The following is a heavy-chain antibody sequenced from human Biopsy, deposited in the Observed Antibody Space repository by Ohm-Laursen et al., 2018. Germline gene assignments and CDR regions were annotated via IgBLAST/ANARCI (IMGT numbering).Heavy chain of an antibody. D-gene: IGHD4/OR15-4a*01. J-gene: IGHJ4*02. Sequence: RSLRLSCTASGFNFGNYGMHRVRQAPGKGLEWVAVIWHDGRNKQYADSVKGRVTISRDNSKSTLFLQVDSLRVDDTAVYHCARDPGQDGAIDFWGQGTLVTVSS. CDR2: IWHDGRNK. CDR1: GFNFGNYG. CDR3: ARDPGQDGAIDF. V-gene: IGHV3-33*01.